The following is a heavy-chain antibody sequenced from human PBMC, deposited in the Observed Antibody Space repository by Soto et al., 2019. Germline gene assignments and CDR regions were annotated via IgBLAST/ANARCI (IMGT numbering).Heavy chain of an antibody. CDR3: ARVGSWATQQQLVRWAFDI. CDR2: IWYDGSNK. CDR1: GFTFSSYG. Sequence: GGSLRLSCAASGFTFSSYGMHWVRQAPGKGLEWVAVIWYDGSNKYYADSVKGRFTISRDNSKNTLYLQMNSLRAEDTVVYYCARVGSWATQQQLVRWAFDIWGQGTMVTVSS. D-gene: IGHD6-13*01. J-gene: IGHJ3*02. V-gene: IGHV3-33*08.